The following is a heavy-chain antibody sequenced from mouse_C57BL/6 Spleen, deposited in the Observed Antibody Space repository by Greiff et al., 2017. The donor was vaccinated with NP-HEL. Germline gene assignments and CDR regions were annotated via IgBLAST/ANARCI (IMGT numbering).Heavy chain of an antibody. Sequence: EVKLMESGPELVKPGASVKISCKASGYSFTDYNMNWVKQSNGKSLEWIGVINPNYGTTSYNQKFKGKATLTVDQSSSTAYMQLNSLTSEDSAVYYCARSDYDYDDGDWYFDVWGTGTTVTVSS. CDR3: ARSDYDYDDGDWYFDV. J-gene: IGHJ1*03. V-gene: IGHV1-39*01. D-gene: IGHD2-4*01. CDR2: INPNYGTT. CDR1: GYSFTDYN.